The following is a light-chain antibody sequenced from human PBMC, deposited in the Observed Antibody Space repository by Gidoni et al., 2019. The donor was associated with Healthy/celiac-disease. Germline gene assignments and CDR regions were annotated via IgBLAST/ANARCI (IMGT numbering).Light chain of an antibody. Sequence: DIQMTQSPSTLSASVGDRVTITCRASQSISCWLAWYQQKPGKAPKLLIYDASSLVSVVPSRFSGSGSGTEFTLTISSLQPDDFATYYCQQYNSYSTFGQGTKVEIK. CDR2: DAS. CDR3: QQYNSYST. J-gene: IGKJ1*01. V-gene: IGKV1-5*01. CDR1: QSISCW.